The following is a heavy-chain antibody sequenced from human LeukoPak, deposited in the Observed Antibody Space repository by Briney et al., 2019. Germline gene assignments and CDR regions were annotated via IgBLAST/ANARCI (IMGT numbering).Heavy chain of an antibody. Sequence: GGSLRLSCAASGFTFSSYAMNWVRQAPGKGLEWVSAINGRGDNTYYADSVEGRFTISRDNSKSTLFLQMNSLRAEDTAIYYCAKDRVSPGFNLFDPWGQGTLVTVSS. D-gene: IGHD2/OR15-2a*01. CDR3: AKDRVSPGFNLFDP. J-gene: IGHJ5*02. V-gene: IGHV3-23*01. CDR1: GFTFSSYA. CDR2: INGRGDNT.